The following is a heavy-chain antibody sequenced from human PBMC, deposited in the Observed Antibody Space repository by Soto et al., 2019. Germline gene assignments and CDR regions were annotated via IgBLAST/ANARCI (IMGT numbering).Heavy chain of an antibody. Sequence: QVQLQESGPGLVKPSETLSLTCTVSGVSISSSYWSWIRQSPGKEMQWIGYIYYSGSVKYNPSLNSQVTISADMSRNQLSLRVTPVTAADTALYYCARGMYDSSGFSNPFDIWGQGTMVTVSS. CDR3: ARGMYDSSGFSNPFDI. V-gene: IGHV4-59*01. D-gene: IGHD3-22*01. J-gene: IGHJ3*02. CDR2: IYYSGSV. CDR1: GVSISSSY.